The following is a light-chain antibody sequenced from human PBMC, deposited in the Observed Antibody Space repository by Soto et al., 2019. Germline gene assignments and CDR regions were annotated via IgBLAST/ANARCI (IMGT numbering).Light chain of an antibody. CDR3: QQYYNTPYT. Sequence: DIVMTQSPDSLAVSLGERATINCKSSQSFLSSSDNKNYLLWYQQKPGQPPKLLMYWASTRESGVPDRFSGSGSGTDFTLTISSLQAEDVAVYYCQQYYNTPYTFGQGTKLEIK. J-gene: IGKJ2*01. CDR1: QSFLSSSDNKNY. CDR2: WAS. V-gene: IGKV4-1*01.